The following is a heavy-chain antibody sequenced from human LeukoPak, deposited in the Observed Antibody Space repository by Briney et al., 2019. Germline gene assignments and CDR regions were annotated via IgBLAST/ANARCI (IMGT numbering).Heavy chain of an antibody. CDR3: ARVPPRPRFDY. J-gene: IGHJ4*02. Sequence: PSETLSLTCTVSGGSISSSSYYWGWIRQPPGKGLEWIGSIYYSGSTYYNPSLKSRVTISVDTSKNQFSLKLSSVTAADTAVYYCARVPPRPRFDYWGQGTLVTVSS. D-gene: IGHD1-14*01. CDR1: GGSISSSSYY. CDR2: IYYSGST. V-gene: IGHV4-39*01.